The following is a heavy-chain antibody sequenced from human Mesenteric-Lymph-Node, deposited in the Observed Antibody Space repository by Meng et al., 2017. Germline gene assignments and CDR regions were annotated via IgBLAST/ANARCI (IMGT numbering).Heavy chain of an antibody. D-gene: IGHD1-14*01. Sequence: RRSVPGLVNPPQPLPLTCTVSGGSMSSGVYFWNWIRQPPGKGLEWIGYIYYSGNTYYNPSLKSRVTISIDTSKNQFSLKLSSVTAADTAVYYCARAEYYNWFDPWGQGTLVTVSS. CDR3: ARAEYYNWFDP. CDR1: GGSMSSGVYF. CDR2: IYYSGNT. V-gene: IGHV4-30-4*01. J-gene: IGHJ5*02.